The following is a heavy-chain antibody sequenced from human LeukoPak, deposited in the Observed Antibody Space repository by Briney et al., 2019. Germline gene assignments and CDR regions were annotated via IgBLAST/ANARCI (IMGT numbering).Heavy chain of an antibody. D-gene: IGHD2-2*01. CDR2: ISAYNGNT. CDR1: GYTFTSYG. Sequence: GASVKVSCKASGYTFTSYGISWVRQAPGQGLEWMGLISAYNGNTNYAQKLQGRVTMTTDTSTSTAYMKLRSVRSEDTAVYYCARDLCSSTSCLDDWGQGTLVTVSS. V-gene: IGHV1-18*01. CDR3: ARDLCSSTSCLDD. J-gene: IGHJ4*02.